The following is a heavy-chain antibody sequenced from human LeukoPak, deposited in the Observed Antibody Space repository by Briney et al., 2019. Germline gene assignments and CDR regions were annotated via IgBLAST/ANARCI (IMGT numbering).Heavy chain of an antibody. J-gene: IGHJ2*01. CDR2: INHSGST. CDR1: GGSFSGYY. CDR3: ARVRYSTPRDWYFDL. D-gene: IGHD6-13*01. V-gene: IGHV4-34*01. Sequence: SETLSLTCAVSGGSFSGYYWSWIRQPPGKGLEWIGEINHSGSTNYNPSLKSRVTISVDTSKNQFSLKLSSVTAADTAVYYCARVRYSTPRDWYFDLWGRGTLVTVSS.